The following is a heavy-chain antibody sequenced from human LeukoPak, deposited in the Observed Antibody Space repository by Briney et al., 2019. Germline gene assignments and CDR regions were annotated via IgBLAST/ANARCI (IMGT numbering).Heavy chain of an antibody. Sequence: GGSLRLSCAASGFTFSSDAMTWVRQAPGKGLEWVSAISGSGGSTNYADSVKGRFTISRDTSKNTLYLQMNSLRAEDTAVYYCAKSIRAYYYMDVWGKGTTVTVSS. CDR2: ISGSGGST. V-gene: IGHV3-23*01. CDR3: AKSIRAYYYMDV. CDR1: GFTFSSDA. J-gene: IGHJ6*03.